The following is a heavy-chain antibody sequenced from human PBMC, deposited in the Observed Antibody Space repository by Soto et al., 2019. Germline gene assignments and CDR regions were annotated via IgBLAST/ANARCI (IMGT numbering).Heavy chain of an antibody. CDR1: GGTFSDYA. CDR3: SRPVEMATIARSYLFY. D-gene: IGHD5-12*01. Sequence: SSVKVSCKASGGTFSDYAINWVRQAPSQGLEWLGGIIPIFGTGNYAQKFQGRVTITADESTSTAYLDLSGLRPEDTAVYFCSRPVEMATIARSYLFYWGQGTLVTVSS. V-gene: IGHV1-69*13. CDR2: IIPIFGTG. J-gene: IGHJ4*02.